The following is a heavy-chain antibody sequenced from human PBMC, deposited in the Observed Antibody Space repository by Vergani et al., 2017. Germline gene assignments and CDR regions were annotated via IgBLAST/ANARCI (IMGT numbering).Heavy chain of an antibody. J-gene: IGHJ4*02. Sequence: QVQLVESGGGVVQPGGSLRLSCAASGFTFNSYGMHWVRQAPGKGLEGVASIRSDESRRYYGDSMEGPFTISRDNYKNTLYLQMKSLRPEDTAVYYWAKEGGGYCSGGTCYPEYWGQGTLVIVSS. CDR2: IRSDESRR. D-gene: IGHD2-15*01. CDR1: GFTFNSYG. V-gene: IGHV3-30*02. CDR3: AKEGGGYCSGGTCYPEY.